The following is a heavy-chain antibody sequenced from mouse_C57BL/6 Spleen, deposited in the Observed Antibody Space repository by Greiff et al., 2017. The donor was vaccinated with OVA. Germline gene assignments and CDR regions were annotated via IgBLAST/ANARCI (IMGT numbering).Heavy chain of an antibody. V-gene: IGHV5-12*01. CDR3: AREKQAMDY. CDR1: GFTFSDYY. Sequence: EVMLVESGGGLVQPGGSLKLSCAASGFTFSDYYMYWVRQTPEKRLEWVAYISNGGGSTYYPDTVKGRFTISRDNAKNTLYLQMSRLKSEDTAMYYGAREKQAMDYWGQGTSVTVSS. J-gene: IGHJ4*01. CDR2: ISNGGGST.